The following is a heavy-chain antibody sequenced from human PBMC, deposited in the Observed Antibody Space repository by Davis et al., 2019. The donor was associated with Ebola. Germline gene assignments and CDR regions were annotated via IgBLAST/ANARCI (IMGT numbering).Heavy chain of an antibody. CDR3: ARRVEMTIGGIYNWLDP. Sequence: PSETLSLTCTVSGGSISTYYWNWIRQPPGKGLEWIGYIYYSGITNYNPSLKSRVTMSVDTSKHQFSLKLSSVTAADTAVYYCARRVEMTIGGIYNWLDPWGQGTLVTVSS. CDR2: IYYSGIT. CDR1: GGSISTYY. V-gene: IGHV4-59*08. J-gene: IGHJ5*02. D-gene: IGHD4/OR15-4a*01.